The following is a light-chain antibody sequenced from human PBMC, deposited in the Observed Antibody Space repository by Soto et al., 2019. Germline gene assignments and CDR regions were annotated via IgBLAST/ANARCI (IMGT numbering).Light chain of an antibody. CDR2: DTS. CDR1: RGIGST. CDR3: QHYVNWPLT. J-gene: IGKJ4*01. V-gene: IGKV3-15*01. Sequence: EVVMTQSPATLSVSPGERATLSCRAMRGIGSTLAWYQQNPCQTPRLLIYDTSTMATGVPARFIGSASGTEFALTITSLQSEDFAVYYCQHYVNWPLTFGGGNRVENK.